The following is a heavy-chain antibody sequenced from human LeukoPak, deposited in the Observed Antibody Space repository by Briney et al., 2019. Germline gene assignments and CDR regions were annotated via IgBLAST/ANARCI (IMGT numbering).Heavy chain of an antibody. J-gene: IGHJ3*02. Sequence: SETLSLTCAVYGGSFSDYDWSWIRQPPGKGLEWIGEISHSGTTNCDPSLKSRISMSIDTSRSQFSLNLRSVTAADTAEYYCAGRYNYGPVAFDIWGQGTMVTVSS. CDR1: GGSFSDYD. D-gene: IGHD5-18*01. CDR3: AGRYNYGPVAFDI. V-gene: IGHV4-34*10. CDR2: ISHSGTT.